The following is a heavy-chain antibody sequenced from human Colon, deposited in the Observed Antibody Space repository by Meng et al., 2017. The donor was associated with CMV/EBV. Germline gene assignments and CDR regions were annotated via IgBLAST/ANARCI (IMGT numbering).Heavy chain of an antibody. J-gene: IGHJ4*02. CDR1: GSIFEDYY. CDR2: ISNYGGDR. Sequence: GEFLKISCAASGSIFEDYYMSWIRQTPGKGLEWIAFISNYGGDRKYTESVTGRFTTSRDNAKNLLFLQMNSLSTGDTAVYYCARDSHTSGHCPDGICLNPFDFWGQGTVVTVSS. D-gene: IGHD2-8*01. CDR3: ARDSHTSGHCPDGICLNPFDF. V-gene: IGHV3-11*01.